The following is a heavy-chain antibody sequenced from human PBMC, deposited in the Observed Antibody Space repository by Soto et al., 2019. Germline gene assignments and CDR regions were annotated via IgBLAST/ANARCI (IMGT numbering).Heavy chain of an antibody. CDR1: GFTFSSYA. D-gene: IGHD6-6*01. V-gene: IGHV3-23*04. J-gene: IGHJ3*02. CDR2: ITGGGGST. Sequence: EVQLVESGGGLVQPGGSLRLSCAASGFTFSSYAMGWVRQAPGKGLEWVSSITGGGGSTFFADSVKGRFTISRDNSKNTLYLQMDSLRVEDTAVYYCAKGIAARTDGFDIWGQGTMVTVSS. CDR3: AKGIAARTDGFDI.